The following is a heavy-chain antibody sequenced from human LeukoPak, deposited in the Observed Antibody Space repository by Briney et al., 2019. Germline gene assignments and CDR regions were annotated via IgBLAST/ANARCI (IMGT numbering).Heavy chain of an antibody. CDR2: IYWNDDK. CDR3: AHSEERYDYGRFDP. D-gene: IGHD4-17*01. Sequence: SGPTLLHPTQTLTLTCTFSGVSLSTSGGGVGCIRQPPRKALEWLALIYWNDDKRYSPSLKSRLTITKDTSKNQVVLTMTNMDPVDTATYYCAHSEERYDYGRFDPWGQGTLVTVSS. V-gene: IGHV2-5*01. CDR1: GVSLSTSGGG. J-gene: IGHJ5*02.